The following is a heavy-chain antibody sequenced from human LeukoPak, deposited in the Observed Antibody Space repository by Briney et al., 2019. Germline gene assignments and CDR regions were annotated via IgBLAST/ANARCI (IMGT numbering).Heavy chain of an antibody. V-gene: IGHV3-23*01. J-gene: IGHJ3*02. CDR2: ISGSGGST. D-gene: IGHD3-9*01. CDR1: GFTFSSYA. CDR3: AKDFNWLRPTGAFDI. Sequence: GGSLRLSCAASGFTFSSYAMSWVRQAPGKGLEWVSAISGSGGSTYYADSVKGRFTISRDNFKNTLYLQMNSLRAEGTAVYYCAKDFNWLRPTGAFDIWGQGTMVTVSS.